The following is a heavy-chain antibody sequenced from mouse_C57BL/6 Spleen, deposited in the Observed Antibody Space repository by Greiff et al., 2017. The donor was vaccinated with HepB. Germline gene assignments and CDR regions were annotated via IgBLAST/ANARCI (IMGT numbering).Heavy chain of an antibody. J-gene: IGHJ4*01. CDR3: AIVGDSSPYYYAMDY. CDR2: INHNNGGT. Sequence: EVQLQQSGPELVKPGASVKISCKASGYTFTDYYMNWVKQSHGKSLEWIGDINHNNGGTSYNQKFKGKATLTVDKYSSTAYMEPRSLTSDDSAVYYGAIVGDSSPYYYAMDYGVQGTSVTVSS. D-gene: IGHD1-1*01. V-gene: IGHV1-26*01. CDR1: GYTFTDYY.